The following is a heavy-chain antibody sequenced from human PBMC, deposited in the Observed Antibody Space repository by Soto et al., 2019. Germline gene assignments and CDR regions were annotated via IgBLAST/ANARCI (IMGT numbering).Heavy chain of an antibody. CDR2: IYHSGST. CDR3: ARVVGLTGTTFADY. Sequence: SETLSLTCAVSGGSISSGGYSWSWIRQPPGKGLEWIGYIYHSGSTYYNPSLKSRVTISVDRSKNQFSLKLSSVTAADTAVYYCARVVGLTGTTFADYWGQGTLVTVSS. V-gene: IGHV4-30-2*01. D-gene: IGHD1-7*01. CDR1: GGSISSGGYS. J-gene: IGHJ4*02.